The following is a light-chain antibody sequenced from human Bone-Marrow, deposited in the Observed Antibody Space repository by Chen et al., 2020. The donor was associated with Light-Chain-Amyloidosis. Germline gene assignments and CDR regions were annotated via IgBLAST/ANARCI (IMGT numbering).Light chain of an antibody. CDR2: EVT. CDR1: SSDVGGDNH. J-gene: IGLJ1*01. Sequence: QSALTQPASVYGAHGQSITISCTGTSSDVGGDNHVSWYQQHPDKAPKLMIYEVTNRPSWVPDRFSGPKSDNPASLTISGLQTEDEADYFCSSYPITNTLVFGSGTRVTVL. CDR3: SSYPITNTLV. V-gene: IGLV2-14*01.